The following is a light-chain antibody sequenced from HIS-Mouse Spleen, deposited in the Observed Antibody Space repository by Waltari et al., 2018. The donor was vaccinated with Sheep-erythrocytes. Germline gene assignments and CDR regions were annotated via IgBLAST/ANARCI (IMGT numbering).Light chain of an antibody. V-gene: IGLV1-51*01. CDR3: GTWDSSLSALFV. Sequence: QSVLTQPPSVSAAPGQKVTISCSGSSPNIGNTYLSWYQQLPGTAPKLLIYDNNKRPSGIPDRFSGSKSGTSATLGITGLQTGDEADYYCGTWDSSLSALFVFGTGTKVTVL. J-gene: IGLJ1*01. CDR1: SPNIGNTY. CDR2: DNN.